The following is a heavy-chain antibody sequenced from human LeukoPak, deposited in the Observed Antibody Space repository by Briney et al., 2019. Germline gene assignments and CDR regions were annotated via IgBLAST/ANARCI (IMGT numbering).Heavy chain of an antibody. J-gene: IGHJ5*02. D-gene: IGHD1-26*01. CDR1: GFTFSSYW. Sequence: GGTLRLSCAASGFTFSSYWMHWVRQAPGKGLVWVSHIKSDGSSTTYADSVKGRFTISRDNAKNTLYLQMNSLRAEDTAVYYCAREAIVGATFDPWGQGTLVTVSS. CDR3: AREAIVGATFDP. V-gene: IGHV3-74*01. CDR2: IKSDGSST.